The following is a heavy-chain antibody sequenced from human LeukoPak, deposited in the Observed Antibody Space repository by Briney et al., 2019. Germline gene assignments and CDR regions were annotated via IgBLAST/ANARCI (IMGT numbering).Heavy chain of an antibody. J-gene: IGHJ4*02. CDR2: ISWNSGSI. Sequence: GRSLRLSCAASGFTFDDYAMHWIRQAPGKGLEWVSGISWNSGSIGYADSVKGRFTISRDNSKNSLYLQMNSLRAEDTALYNCVKDTNSSWYGPDYWGQGTLVTVSS. CDR1: GFTFDDYA. CDR3: VKDTNSSWYGPDY. D-gene: IGHD6-13*01. V-gene: IGHV3-9*01.